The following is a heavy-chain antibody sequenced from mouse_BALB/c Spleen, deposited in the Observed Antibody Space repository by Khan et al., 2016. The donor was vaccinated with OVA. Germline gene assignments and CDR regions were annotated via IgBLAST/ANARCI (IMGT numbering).Heavy chain of an antibody. V-gene: IGHV1-7*01. D-gene: IGHD1-1*01. Sequence: QVQLQQSGAELAKPGASVKMSCKASGYTFTSYWMHWVQQRPGQGLEWIGYINPSTGSTEYIQTFKDKATLTADKSSSTAYMQLSSLTSEDSAVYYCANHGSSSAWFTYWGQGTLVTVSA. CDR2: INPSTGST. CDR3: ANHGSSSAWFTY. J-gene: IGHJ3*01. CDR1: GYTFTSYW.